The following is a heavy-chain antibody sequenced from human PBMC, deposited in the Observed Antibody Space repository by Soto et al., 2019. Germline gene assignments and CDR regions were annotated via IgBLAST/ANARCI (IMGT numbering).Heavy chain of an antibody. D-gene: IGHD2-15*01. V-gene: IGHV3-23*01. CDR3: AKDLTPTPVDIVVSSYFDL. J-gene: IGHJ4*02. CDR2: ITGSGGRT. Sequence: EVQLLESGGGLVQPGGSLRLSCAASGFIFSNYAMTWVRQAPGKGLEWVSTITGSGGRTSYTDSVKGRFTISRDNSNSKNSLYLQMNSLRSEDTDIYYCAKDLTPTPVDIVVSSYFDLWGQGTLVTVSS. CDR1: GFIFSNYA.